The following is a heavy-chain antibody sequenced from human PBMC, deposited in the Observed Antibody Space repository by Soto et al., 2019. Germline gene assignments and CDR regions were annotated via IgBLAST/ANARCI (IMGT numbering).Heavy chain of an antibody. CDR1: GFTFSSYA. CDR3: ARESYCGGDCYSTYFDY. J-gene: IGHJ4*02. V-gene: IGHV3-30-3*01. Sequence: GESLKISCAASGFTFSSYAMHWVRQAPGKGLEWVAVISYDGSNKYYADSVKGRFTISRDNSKNTLYLQMNSLRAEDTAVYYCARESYCGGDCYSTYFDYWGQGTLVTVSS. CDR2: ISYDGSNK. D-gene: IGHD2-21*02.